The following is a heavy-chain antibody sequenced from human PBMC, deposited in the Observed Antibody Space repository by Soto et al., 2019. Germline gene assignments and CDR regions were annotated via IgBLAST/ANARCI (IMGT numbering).Heavy chain of an antibody. D-gene: IGHD2-15*01. CDR1: GYTFTSYY. Sequence: ASVKVSCKASGYTFTSYYMHWVRQAPGQGLEWMGIINPSGGSTSYAQRFQGRVTVTRDTSTSTVYMELSSLRSEDTAVYYCARGGLIVVVVAPTPFGIWGQGTMVTVSS. V-gene: IGHV1-46*01. CDR3: ARGGLIVVVVAPTPFGI. J-gene: IGHJ3*02. CDR2: INPSGGST.